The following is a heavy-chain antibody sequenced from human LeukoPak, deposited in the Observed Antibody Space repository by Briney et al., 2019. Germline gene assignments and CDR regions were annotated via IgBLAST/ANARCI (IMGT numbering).Heavy chain of an antibody. Sequence: GGSLRLSCAASGFTFSSYWMGWVRQAPGKGLEWVANIKQDGSDKYYVDSVKGRFTISRDNAKNSVYLQMNSLRAEDTALYYCARAVAENWFDPWGQGTMVTVSS. V-gene: IGHV3-7*01. CDR2: IKQDGSDK. CDR3: ARAVAENWFDP. CDR1: GFTFSSYW. D-gene: IGHD6-19*01. J-gene: IGHJ5*02.